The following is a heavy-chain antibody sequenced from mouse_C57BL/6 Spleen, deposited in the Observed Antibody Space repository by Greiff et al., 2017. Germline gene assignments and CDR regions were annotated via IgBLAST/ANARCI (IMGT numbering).Heavy chain of an antibody. CDR3: TRDEGIYYDYDFAWFAY. J-gene: IGHJ3*01. D-gene: IGHD2-4*01. CDR1: GFTFSSYA. V-gene: IGHV5-9-1*02. CDR2: ISSGGDYI. Sequence: EVQGVESGEGLVKPGGSLKLSCAASGFTFSSYAMSWVRQTPEKRLEWVAYISSGGDYIYYADTVKGRFTISRDNARNTLYLQMSSLKSEDTAMYYCTRDEGIYYDYDFAWFAYWGQGTLVTVSA.